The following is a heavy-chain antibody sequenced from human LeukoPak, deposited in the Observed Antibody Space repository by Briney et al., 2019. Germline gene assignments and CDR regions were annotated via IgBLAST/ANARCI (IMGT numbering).Heavy chain of an antibody. CDR1: GCTFNPYA. CDR3: LRETGSGWDFDY. V-gene: IGHV3-43*02. D-gene: IGHD6-19*01. CDR2: VKEDGGTT. Sequence: GGSLTLSCAASGCTFNPYAIHWVRQSPGKGLERVALVKEDGGTTDYPHVLKGRFTVARDNSKNSLHLQMTILNTDDTAFYYLLRETGSGWDFDYWGEGTLVTVSS. J-gene: IGHJ4*02.